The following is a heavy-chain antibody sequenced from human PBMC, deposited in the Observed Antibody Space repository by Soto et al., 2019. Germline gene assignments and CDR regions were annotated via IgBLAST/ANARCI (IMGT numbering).Heavy chain of an antibody. CDR1: GHSISSSNYY. D-gene: IGHD2-2*01. CDR2: INYSGNT. V-gene: IGHV4-39*01. J-gene: IGHJ6*02. CDR3: VRLPGYCSGTSCYGYYVMDV. Sequence: SETLSLTCPLSGHSISSSNYYWGWNRQSPGKGLEWIGSINYSGNTYYNPSLTGRVTISVDTSQSQFSMKLTSMTAADTAVYFCVRLPGYCSGTSCYGYYVMDVWGQGTTVT.